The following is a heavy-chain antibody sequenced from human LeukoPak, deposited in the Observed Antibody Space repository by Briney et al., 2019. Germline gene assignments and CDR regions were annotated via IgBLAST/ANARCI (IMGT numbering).Heavy chain of an antibody. CDR2: IWYDGSKK. V-gene: IGHV3-33*01. J-gene: IGHJ4*02. CDR1: AFTFSGYG. CDR3: AGDNPPYNYYDTSGGFDS. Sequence: GRSLRLSCVASAFTFSGYGMHWVRQAPGKGLEWVAVIWYDGSKKYYADSVKGRFTISRDNSKNTLYLQMNSLRAEDTAVYYCAGDNPPYNYYDTSGGFDSWGQGTLVIVSA. D-gene: IGHD3-22*01.